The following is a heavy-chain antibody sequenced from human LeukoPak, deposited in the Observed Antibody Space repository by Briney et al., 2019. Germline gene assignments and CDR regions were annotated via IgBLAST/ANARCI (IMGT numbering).Heavy chain of an antibody. CDR2: IYYSGST. CDR1: GGSISSYY. CDR3: ARVLRIQLGIDY. V-gene: IGHV4-59*01. Sequence: SETLSLTCTVSGGSISSYYWSWIRQPPGKGLERIGYIYYSGSTNYNPSLKSRVTISVDTSKIQFSLKLSSVTAADTAVYYCARVLRIQLGIDYWGQGTLVTVSS. D-gene: IGHD5-18*01. J-gene: IGHJ4*02.